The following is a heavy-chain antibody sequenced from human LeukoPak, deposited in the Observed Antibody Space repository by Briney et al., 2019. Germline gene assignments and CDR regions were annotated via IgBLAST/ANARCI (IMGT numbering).Heavy chain of an antibody. J-gene: IGHJ3*02. CDR1: GYTFTSYY. CDR3: AREPSGDDTPDAFDI. V-gene: IGHV1-46*01. D-gene: IGHD2-21*02. CDR2: INPSGGST. Sequence: ASVKVSCKASGYTFTSYYMHWVRQAPGQGLEWMGIINPSGGSTSYAQKFQGRVTMTRDTSTSTVYMELSSLRSEDTAVYYCAREPSGDDTPDAFDIWGQGTMVTVSS.